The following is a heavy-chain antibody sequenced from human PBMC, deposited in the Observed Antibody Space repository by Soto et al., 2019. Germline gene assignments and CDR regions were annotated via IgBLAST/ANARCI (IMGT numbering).Heavy chain of an antibody. CDR2: IYSGGST. CDR1: GFSVSNSY. D-gene: IGHD3-10*01. Sequence: AGGSLRLSCVASGFSVSNSYMSWVRQAPGKGLEWVSVIYSGGSTYYADSVKGRFTISRDNSKNTVYLQVNSLRGEDTAVYYCARVGKPMVIGNYFDYWGQGTLVTVSS. V-gene: IGHV3-53*01. J-gene: IGHJ4*02. CDR3: ARVGKPMVIGNYFDY.